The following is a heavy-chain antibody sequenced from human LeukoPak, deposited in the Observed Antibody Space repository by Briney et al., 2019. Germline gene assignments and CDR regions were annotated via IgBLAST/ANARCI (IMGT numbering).Heavy chain of an antibody. D-gene: IGHD3-22*01. J-gene: IGHJ5*02. Sequence: PSETLSLTCTVSGYSISSGYYWGWIRQPPGKGLEWIGSIYHSGSTYYNPSLKSRVTISVDTSKNQFSLKLSSVTAADTAVYYCARVGLDDSSGDAWGQGTLVTVSS. CDR1: GYSISSGYY. CDR3: ARVGLDDSSGDA. CDR2: IYHSGST. V-gene: IGHV4-38-2*02.